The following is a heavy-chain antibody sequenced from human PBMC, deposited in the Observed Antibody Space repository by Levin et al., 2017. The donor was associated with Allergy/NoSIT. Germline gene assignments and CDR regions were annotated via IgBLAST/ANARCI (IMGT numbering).Heavy chain of an antibody. CDR3: ARGVGLYDYYFDY. J-gene: IGHJ4*02. CDR2: IWYDGSNK. Sequence: GGSLRLSCAASGFTFSSYGMHWVRQAPGKGLEWVAVIWYDGSNKYYADSVKGRFTISRDNSKNTLYLQMNSLRAEDTAGYYCARGVGLYDYYFDYWGQGTLVTVSS. CDR1: GFTFSSYG. D-gene: IGHD3-16*01. V-gene: IGHV3-33*01.